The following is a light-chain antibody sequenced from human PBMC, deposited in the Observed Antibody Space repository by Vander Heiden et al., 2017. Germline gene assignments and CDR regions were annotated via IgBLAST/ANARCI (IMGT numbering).Light chain of an antibody. CDR2: WAS. V-gene: IGKV4-1*01. Sequence: QSVLYSTNNKNYLACYQQKPGQPPKLLIYWASTRESGVPDRFGGSGSGTDFTLTISSLQAEDVAVYYCQQYYSTPLTFGGGTKVEIK. CDR1: QSVLYSTNNKNY. CDR3: QQYYSTPLT. J-gene: IGKJ4*01.